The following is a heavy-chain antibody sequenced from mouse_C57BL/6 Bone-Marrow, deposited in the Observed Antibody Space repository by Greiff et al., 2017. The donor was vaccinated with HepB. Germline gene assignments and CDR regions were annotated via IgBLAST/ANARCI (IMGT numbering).Heavy chain of an antibody. CDR3: ARHGRAYHGWYFDV. CDR1: GFTFSDYY. CDR2: ISNGGGST. Sequence: EVKLVESGGGLVQPGGSLKLSCAASGFTFSDYYMYWVRQTPEKRLEWVAYISNGGGSTYYPDTVKGRFTISRDNAKNTLYLQMSRLKSEDTAVYYGARHGRAYHGWYFDVWGTGTTVTVSS. J-gene: IGHJ1*03. V-gene: IGHV5-12*01. D-gene: IGHD2-10*01.